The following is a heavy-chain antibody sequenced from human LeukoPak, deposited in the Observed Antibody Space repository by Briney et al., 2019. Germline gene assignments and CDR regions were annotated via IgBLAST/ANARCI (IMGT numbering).Heavy chain of an antibody. CDR3: AGGSGQLAS. CDR2: TYYRSKWYN. Sequence: SQTLSLTCAISGDSVSSNSAAWNWIRQSPPRGLEWLGRTYYRSKWYNGYAVSVKSRITINPDTSKNQFSLQLNSVTPEDTAVYYCAGGSGQLASWGQGTLVTVSS. CDR1: GDSVSSNSAA. D-gene: IGHD3-10*01. V-gene: IGHV6-1*01. J-gene: IGHJ4*02.